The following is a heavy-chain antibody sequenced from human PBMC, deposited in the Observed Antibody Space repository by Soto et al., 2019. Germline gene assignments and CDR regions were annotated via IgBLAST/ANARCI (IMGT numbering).Heavy chain of an antibody. Sequence: GGSLRLSCVASGFSLSDYAVNWVRQAPGKGLEWVSGISGSGGRTYYADSVKGRFTISRDNSKNTLYLQMNSLRAEDTAVYYCAKSMGSYYYYMDVWGKGTTVTVSS. CDR2: ISGSGGRT. D-gene: IGHD2-8*01. V-gene: IGHV3-23*01. CDR3: AKSMGSYYYYMDV. J-gene: IGHJ6*03. CDR1: GFSLSDYA.